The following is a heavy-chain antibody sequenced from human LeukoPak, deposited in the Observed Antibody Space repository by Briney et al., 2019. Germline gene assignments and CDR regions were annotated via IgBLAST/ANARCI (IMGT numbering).Heavy chain of an antibody. V-gene: IGHV3-23*01. CDR3: ARDLFRSGYGDYADFDY. CDR2: ISGSGGST. J-gene: IGHJ4*02. CDR1: GFTFSSYG. D-gene: IGHD4-17*01. Sequence: QPGGSLRLSCAASGFTFSSYGMSWVRQAPGKGLEWVSAISGSGGSTYYADSVKGRFTISRDNSKNTLYLQMNSLRAEDTAVYYCARDLFRSGYGDYADFDYWGQGTLVTVSS.